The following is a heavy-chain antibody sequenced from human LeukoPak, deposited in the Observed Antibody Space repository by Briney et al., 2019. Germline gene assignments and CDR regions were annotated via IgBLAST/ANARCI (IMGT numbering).Heavy chain of an antibody. Sequence: GGSLRLSCAASGFTFSDYYLSWIRQAPGKGREWVSYISSSTSYTNYADSVKGRFTISRDNAKNSLFLHMNSLRAEDTAMYYCARRGGSTATGYYFDYWGQGTLVTVPS. D-gene: IGHD3-10*01. J-gene: IGHJ4*02. CDR1: GFTFSDYY. CDR3: ARRGGSTATGYYFDY. V-gene: IGHV3-11*06. CDR2: ISSSTSYT.